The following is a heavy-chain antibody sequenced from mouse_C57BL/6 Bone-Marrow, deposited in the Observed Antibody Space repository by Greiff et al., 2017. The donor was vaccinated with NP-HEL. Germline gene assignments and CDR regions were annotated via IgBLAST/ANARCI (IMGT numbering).Heavy chain of an antibody. J-gene: IGHJ2*01. D-gene: IGHD1-1*01. Sequence: EVMLVESGGGLVQPGGSLSLSCAASGFTFTDYYMSWVRQPPGKALEWLGFIRNKANGYTTEYSASVKGRFTISRDNSQSILYLQMNALRAEDSATYYCARGPYGSPYYFDYWGQGTTLTVSS. CDR3: ARGPYGSPYYFDY. CDR2: IRNKANGYTT. V-gene: IGHV7-3*01. CDR1: GFTFTDYY.